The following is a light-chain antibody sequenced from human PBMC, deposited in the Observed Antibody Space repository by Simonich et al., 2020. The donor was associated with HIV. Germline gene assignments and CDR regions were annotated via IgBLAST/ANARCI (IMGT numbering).Light chain of an antibody. V-gene: IGKV3-15*01. Sequence: EIVMTQSPATLSVSPGARATLSCRASQGVSTNLAWYQQKPGQAPRLLIYGASTRATGIPARFSGSGSGRDFTLTISSLQSEDFAVYYCQQLRNWPPITFGQGTRLEIK. CDR1: QGVSTN. CDR3: QQLRNWPPIT. J-gene: IGKJ5*01. CDR2: GAS.